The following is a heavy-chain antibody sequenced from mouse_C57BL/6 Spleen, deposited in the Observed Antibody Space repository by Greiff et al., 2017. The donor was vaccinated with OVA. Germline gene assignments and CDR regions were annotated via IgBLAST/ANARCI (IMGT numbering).Heavy chain of an antibody. J-gene: IGHJ2*01. CDR3: ARRVRLQDYFDY. CDR2: IDPSDSYN. Sequence: QVQLQQPGAELVMPGASVKLSCKASGYTFTSYWMHWVKQRPGQGLEWIGEIDPSDSYNNYNQKLKGKSTLTVDKSTSTAYMQLSSLTSDDSAVYYCARRVRLQDYFDYWGQGTTLTVSS. D-gene: IGHD3-2*02. V-gene: IGHV1-69*01. CDR1: GYTFTSYW.